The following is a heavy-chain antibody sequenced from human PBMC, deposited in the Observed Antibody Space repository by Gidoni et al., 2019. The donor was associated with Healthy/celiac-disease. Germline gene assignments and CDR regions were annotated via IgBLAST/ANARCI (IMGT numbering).Heavy chain of an antibody. D-gene: IGHD6-13*01. CDR2: ISAYNGNT. J-gene: IGHJ6*03. V-gene: IGHV1-18*01. CDR1: GYTFTSSV. CDR3: ARVTSSWPNYYYYYYMDV. Sequence: QVQLVQSGAEVKKPGASVKVSCKASGYTFTSSVLIWVRQGPGQGLEWMGWISAYNGNTNYAQKLQGRVTMTTDTSTSTAYMELRSLRSDDTAVYYCARVTSSWPNYYYYYYMDVWGKGTTVTVSS.